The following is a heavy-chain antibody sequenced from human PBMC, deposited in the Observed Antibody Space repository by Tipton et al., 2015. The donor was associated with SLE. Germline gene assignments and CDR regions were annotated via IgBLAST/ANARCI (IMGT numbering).Heavy chain of an antibody. D-gene: IGHD2-15*01. V-gene: IGHV5-51*01. Sequence: QLVQSGAEVKKPGESLKISCKAAGYSFTTYWIGWVRQMPGKGLEWMGIIYPVDFDIRYSPSFQGQVTISVDRSISTAYLQWSSLKASDTAMYYCARHVLSGQFFDFWGQGTPVTVSS. CDR2: IYPVDFDI. J-gene: IGHJ4*02. CDR3: ARHVLSGQFFDF. CDR1: GYSFTTYW.